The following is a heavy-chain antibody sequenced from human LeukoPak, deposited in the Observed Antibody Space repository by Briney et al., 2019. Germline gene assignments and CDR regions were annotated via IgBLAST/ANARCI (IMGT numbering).Heavy chain of an antibody. D-gene: IGHD5-18*01. CDR2: ISYDGSNK. Sequence: PGRSLRLSCAASGFTFSSYAMHWVRQAPGKGLEWVAVISYDGSNKYYADSVKGRFTISRDNSKNTLYLQMNSLRAEDTAVYYRARDGPLAMDNWFDPWGQGTLVTVSS. V-gene: IGHV3-30-3*01. J-gene: IGHJ5*02. CDR3: ARDGPLAMDNWFDP. CDR1: GFTFSSYA.